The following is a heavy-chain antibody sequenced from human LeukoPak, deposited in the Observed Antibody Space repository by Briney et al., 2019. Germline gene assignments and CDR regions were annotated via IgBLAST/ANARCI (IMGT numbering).Heavy chain of an antibody. CDR1: GRSMNTNNYY. Sequence: SETLSLTCTLSGRSMNTNNYYWGWIRQPPGRGLEWFGRVCYSGTTYYNPSLKRRVTISAVTSKNRFSLKLRSVTAADAAVYYCARREGRLWFHSDYWGQGTLVTVSS. CDR2: VCYSGTT. CDR3: ARREGRLWFHSDY. J-gene: IGHJ4*02. V-gene: IGHV4-39*01. D-gene: IGHD5-18*01.